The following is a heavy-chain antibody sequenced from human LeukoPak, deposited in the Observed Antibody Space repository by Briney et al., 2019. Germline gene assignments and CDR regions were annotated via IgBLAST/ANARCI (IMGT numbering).Heavy chain of an antibody. V-gene: IGHV3-30*02. J-gene: IGHJ1*01. CDR3: VRELGGMTSPPVSGH. CDR1: GFTFSTYG. Sequence: GGSLTLSCAASGFTFSTYGLHRVRQAPGKGLEWVAFIRSDGRNEFYADSVEGRFTISRDNSKNMLFLQMSSLTTEDTAVFYCVRELGGMTSPPVSGHSGQGTPVTVSS. CDR2: IRSDGRNE. D-gene: IGHD3-16*01.